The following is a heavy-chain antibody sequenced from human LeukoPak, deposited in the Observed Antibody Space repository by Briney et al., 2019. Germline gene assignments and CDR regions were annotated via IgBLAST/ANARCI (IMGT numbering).Heavy chain of an antibody. V-gene: IGHV1-24*01. CDR3: ATAAGYFLH. CDR2: FDPEDGET. J-gene: IGHJ1*01. CDR1: GYTLTELA. Sequence: ASVKVSCKGSGYTLTELAMHWVRQAPGEGLEWMGGFDPEDGETIYAQKCQGRVTMTEDTSTDTAYMELSSLTSEDTAVYYCATAAGYFLHWGQGTLVTVSS.